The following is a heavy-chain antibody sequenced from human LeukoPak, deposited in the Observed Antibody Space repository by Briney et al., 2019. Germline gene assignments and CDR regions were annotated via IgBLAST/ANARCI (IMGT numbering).Heavy chain of an antibody. Sequence: SETLSLTCTVSGGSISSGDYYWSWIRQPPGKGLEWIGYIYYSGSTYYNPSLKSRVTISVDTSKNQFSLQLNSVTPEDTAVYYCARGILLWFGELFDYWGHGTLVTVSS. CDR3: ARGILLWFGELFDY. D-gene: IGHD3-10*01. CDR1: GGSISSGDYY. CDR2: IYYSGST. V-gene: IGHV4-30-4*08. J-gene: IGHJ4*01.